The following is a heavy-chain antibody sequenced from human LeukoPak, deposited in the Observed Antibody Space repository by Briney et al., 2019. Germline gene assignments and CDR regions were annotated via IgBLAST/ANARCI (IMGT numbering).Heavy chain of an antibody. J-gene: IGHJ5*01. V-gene: IGHV3-74*01. Sequence: GGSLRLSCAASGFTFSSYWMHWVRQAAGKGLVWVSRIYTDGSVTGYADSVKGRFTISRDTAKNTLYLQMNSLRAEDTAVYFCARDDWLSSWGQGTLVTVSS. CDR2: IYTDGSVT. CDR3: ARDDWLSS. CDR1: GFTFSSYW.